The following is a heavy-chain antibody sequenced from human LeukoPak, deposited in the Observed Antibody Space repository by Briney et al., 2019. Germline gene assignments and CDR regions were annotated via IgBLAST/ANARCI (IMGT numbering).Heavy chain of an antibody. J-gene: IGHJ4*02. D-gene: IGHD2-2*01. V-gene: IGHV3-66*01. CDR2: IYSGGGT. Sequence: GGSLRLSCAASGFTVSSNYMSWVRQAPGKGLEWVSVIYSGGGTYYADSVKGRFTISRDNSKNTLYLQMNSLRAEDTAVYYCARDATYTYCSSTSCTNFDYWGQGTLVTVSS. CDR3: ARDATYTYCSSTSCTNFDY. CDR1: GFTVSSNY.